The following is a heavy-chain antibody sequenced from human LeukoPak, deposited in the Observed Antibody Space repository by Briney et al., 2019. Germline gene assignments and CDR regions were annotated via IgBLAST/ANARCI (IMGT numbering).Heavy chain of an antibody. Sequence: GSSVKVSCKASGGTFSSYAISWVRQAPGQGLEWMGRIIPILGIANYAQKFQGRVTITADKSTSTAYMELSSLRSEDTAVYYCARDALASYRYDIYNWFDPWGQGTLVTVSS. D-gene: IGHD5-18*01. V-gene: IGHV1-69*04. CDR3: ARDALASYRYDIYNWFDP. J-gene: IGHJ5*02. CDR2: IIPILGIA. CDR1: GGTFSSYA.